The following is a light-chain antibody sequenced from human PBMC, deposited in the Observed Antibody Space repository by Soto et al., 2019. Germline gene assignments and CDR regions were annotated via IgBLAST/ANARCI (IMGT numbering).Light chain of an antibody. J-gene: IGKJ5*01. CDR3: QQYNMCRSIT. CDR2: DTS. Sequence: LTKSASTLCVFPGDRSTLTWRVSQCFXNKVACYQPKPGQSTRVITXDTSTRAAGIPARFSGSGYGKYSTLILSSLQSEDFVVDYCQQYNMCRSITFGQGTRLEIK. CDR1: QCFXNK. V-gene: IGKV3-15*01.